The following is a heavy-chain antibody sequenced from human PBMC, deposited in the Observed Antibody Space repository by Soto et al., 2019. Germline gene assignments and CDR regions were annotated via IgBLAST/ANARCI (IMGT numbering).Heavy chain of an antibody. CDR2: MNPISANT. CDR1: GSTFTTHD. J-gene: IGHJ4*02. V-gene: IGHV1-8*01. D-gene: IGHD3-3*01. CDR3: ARGQWGSGYRFDS. Sequence: QVQLVQSGAELKKPGASVKVSCKAPGSTFTTHDFNWVRQAPGQGLEWMGWMNPISANTGYAQKFQGRVTMTRNTSTITAYMELSNLRSEDTAVYYCARGQWGSGYRFDSWGQGTLVIVSS.